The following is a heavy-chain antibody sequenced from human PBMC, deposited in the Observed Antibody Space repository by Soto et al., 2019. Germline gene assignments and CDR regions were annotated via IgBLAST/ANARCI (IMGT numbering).Heavy chain of an antibody. CDR2: IYYSGST. CDR3: ARVESYSNYDWFDP. V-gene: IGHV4-31*03. CDR1: GGSISSGGYY. Sequence: PSETLSLTCTVSGGSISSGGYYWSWIRQHPGKGLEWIGYIYYSGSTYYNPSLKSRVTISVDTSKNQFSLKLSSVTAADTAVYYCARVESYSNYDWFDPWGQGTLVTVSS. D-gene: IGHD4-4*01. J-gene: IGHJ5*02.